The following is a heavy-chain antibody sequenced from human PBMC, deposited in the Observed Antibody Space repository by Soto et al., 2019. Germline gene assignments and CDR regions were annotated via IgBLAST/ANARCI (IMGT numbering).Heavy chain of an antibody. V-gene: IGHV1-69*06. CDR1: GGTFSSYA. CDR2: IFPIFGTA. D-gene: IGHD4-17*01. J-gene: IGHJ4*02. CDR3: ARAPRPVTQHVIYYFDY. Sequence: QVQLVQSGAEVKKPGSSVKVSCKASGGTFSSYAISWVRQAPGQGLEWMGGIFPIFGTANYAQKIQGRVTITADKSTSTAYMELSSLSSEDTVVYYCARAPRPVTQHVIYYFDYWGQGTLVTVSS.